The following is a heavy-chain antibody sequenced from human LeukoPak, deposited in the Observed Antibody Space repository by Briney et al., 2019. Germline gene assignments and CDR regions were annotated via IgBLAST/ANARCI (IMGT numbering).Heavy chain of an antibody. J-gene: IGHJ4*02. D-gene: IGHD6-13*01. V-gene: IGHV3-23*01. CDR1: GVTLSNYA. CDR2: ISGNVGTT. Sequence: GGSLRLSCVASGVTLSNYAMSWARQAPGKGLEWVSAISGNVGTTYYADSVKGRFTISRDNSKNTLYLQMNSLRSEDTAVYHCAKDLGYSNSWYGYYFDCWGQGTLVTVSS. CDR3: AKDLGYSNSWYGYYFDC.